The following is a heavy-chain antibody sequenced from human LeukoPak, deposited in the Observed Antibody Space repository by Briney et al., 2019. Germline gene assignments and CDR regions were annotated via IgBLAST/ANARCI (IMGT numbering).Heavy chain of an antibody. J-gene: IGHJ3*02. CDR1: GYTFTGYY. CDR2: INPNSGGT. V-gene: IGHV1-2*02. Sequence: GASVKVSCKASGYTFTGYYMHWVRQAPGQGLEWMGWINPNSGGTKFEQNFQDRVTMTRDTSISTAYLELSRLRSDDTAVYYCGRNRLGKALDIWGQGTLVTVSS. CDR3: GRNRLGKALDI. D-gene: IGHD7-27*01.